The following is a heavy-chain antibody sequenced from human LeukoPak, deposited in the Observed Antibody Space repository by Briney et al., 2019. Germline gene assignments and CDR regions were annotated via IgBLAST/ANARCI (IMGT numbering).Heavy chain of an antibody. Sequence: GGSLRLSCAGSGFTFDDYAIHWVRQAPGKGLEWVSGIGWNIGSTGYADSVKGRFTISRDNAKNSLYLQMNSLRAEDTALYYCAKAGAASRYFDYWGQGTLVTVSS. CDR3: AKAGAASRYFDY. D-gene: IGHD6-13*01. CDR2: IGWNIGST. V-gene: IGHV3-9*01. CDR1: GFTFDDYA. J-gene: IGHJ4*02.